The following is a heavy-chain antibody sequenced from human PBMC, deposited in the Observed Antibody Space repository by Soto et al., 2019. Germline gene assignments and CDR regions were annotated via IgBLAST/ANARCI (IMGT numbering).Heavy chain of an antibody. V-gene: IGHV3-33*01. J-gene: IGHJ4*02. CDR3: ARGLQSLFDY. CDR1: GFTFGNYG. Sequence: GVSLRLSCAASGFTFGNYGMHWVRQAPGKGLEWVAVIWFDGNKQHYADSVKGRFTISRDNSKNTLYVQMTSLRAEDTAVYYCARGLQSLFDYWGQGTLVTVSS. CDR2: IWFDGNKQ.